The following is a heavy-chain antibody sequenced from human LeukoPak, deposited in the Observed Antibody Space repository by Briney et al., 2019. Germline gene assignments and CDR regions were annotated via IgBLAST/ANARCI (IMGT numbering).Heavy chain of an antibody. Sequence: PSETLSRTCTVSGGSINSYYWSWIRQPPEKGLEWIGYIYYSGSTNYNPSLKSRVTISVDTSKNQFSLKLSSVTAADTAVYYCARASIAAALDYWGQGTLVTVSS. CDR2: IYYSGST. V-gene: IGHV4-59*01. CDR1: GGSINSYY. CDR3: ARASIAAALDY. J-gene: IGHJ4*02. D-gene: IGHD6-13*01.